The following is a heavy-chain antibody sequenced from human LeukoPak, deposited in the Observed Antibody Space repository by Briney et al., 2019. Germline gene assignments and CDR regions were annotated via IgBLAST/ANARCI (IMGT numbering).Heavy chain of an antibody. CDR2: FIPIFGTA. J-gene: IGHJ4*02. CDR3: ARDPQGYYDSSGYYDDY. CDR1: GCTFSSYA. Sequence: SVKVSCKASGCTFSSYAISWVRQATGQGLEWMGGFIPIFGTANYAQKFQGRVTITADESTSTAYMELSSLRSEDTAVYYCARDPQGYYDSSGYYDDYWGQGTLVTVSS. V-gene: IGHV1-69*13. D-gene: IGHD3-22*01.